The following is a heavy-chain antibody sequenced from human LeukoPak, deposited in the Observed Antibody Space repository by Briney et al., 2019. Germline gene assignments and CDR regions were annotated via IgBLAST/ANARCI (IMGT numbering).Heavy chain of an antibody. J-gene: IGHJ4*02. V-gene: IGHV4-59*12. CDR3: ARYPPITMVRGVIMSGRGLDY. D-gene: IGHD3-10*01. Sequence: SETLSLTCTVSGGSISSYYWSWIRQPPGKGLEWIGYIYYSGSTNYNPSLKSRVTISVDTSKNQFSLKLSSVTAADTAVYYCARYPPITMVRGVIMSGRGLDYWGQGTLVTVSS. CDR1: GGSISSYY. CDR2: IYYSGST.